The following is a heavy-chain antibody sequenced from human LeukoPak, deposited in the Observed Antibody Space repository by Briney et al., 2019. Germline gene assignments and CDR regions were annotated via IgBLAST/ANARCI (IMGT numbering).Heavy chain of an antibody. D-gene: IGHD3-9*01. Sequence: ASVKVSCKASGGTFSSYAISWVRQAPGQGLEWMGGIIPIFGTANYAQKFQGRVTITADESTSTAYMELSSLRSEDTAVYYCAHDLDPGYFGYWGQGTLVTVSS. J-gene: IGHJ4*02. CDR1: GGTFSSYA. CDR2: IIPIFGTA. CDR3: AHDLDPGYFGY. V-gene: IGHV1-69*13.